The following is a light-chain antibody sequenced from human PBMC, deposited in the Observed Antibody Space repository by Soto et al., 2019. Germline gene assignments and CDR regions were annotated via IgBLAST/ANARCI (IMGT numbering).Light chain of an antibody. CDR2: GAS. V-gene: IGKV1-6*01. CDR1: QGIGNA. J-gene: IGKJ1*01. Sequence: ILISHSRSSLSSSVLYIFTVSCLASQGIGNALGWYQQKPGKPPKVLIYGASNLQSGVPPRFSGSGSGTDFTLAISSLQPEDSATYYCLQDINYPWTFGQGTKVDIK. CDR3: LQDINYPWT.